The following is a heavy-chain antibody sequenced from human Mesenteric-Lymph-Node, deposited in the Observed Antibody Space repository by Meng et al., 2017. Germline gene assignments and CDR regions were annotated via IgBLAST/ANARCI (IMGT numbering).Heavy chain of an antibody. CDR3: ARVFWWRADRHSNYYCGMDV. CDR2: IVPIFGTA. J-gene: IGHJ6*02. CDR1: GGTFSSYA. Sequence: SVKVSCKASGGTFSSYAISWVRQAPGQGLEWMGGIVPIFGTANYAQKFQGRVTITADKSTSTAYMELSSLRSEDTAVYYCARVFWWRADRHSNYYCGMDVWGQGTTVTVSS. D-gene: IGHD3-16*01. V-gene: IGHV1-69*06.